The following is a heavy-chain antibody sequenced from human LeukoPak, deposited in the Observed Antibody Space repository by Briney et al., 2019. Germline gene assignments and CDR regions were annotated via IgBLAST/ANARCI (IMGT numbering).Heavy chain of an antibody. CDR1: GYTFTSYG. Sequence: ASVKVSCKASGYTFTSYGISWVRQAPGQGLEWMGWISAYNGNTNYAQKFQGRVTMTRDTSISTAYMELSRLRSDDTAVYYCAREGLTQNDYWGQGTLVTVSS. J-gene: IGHJ4*02. CDR3: AREGLTQNDY. D-gene: IGHD1-14*01. V-gene: IGHV1-18*01. CDR2: ISAYNGNT.